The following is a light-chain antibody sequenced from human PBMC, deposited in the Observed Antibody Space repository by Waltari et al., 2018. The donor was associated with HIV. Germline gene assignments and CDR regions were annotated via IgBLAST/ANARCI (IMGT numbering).Light chain of an antibody. CDR1: TGISNS. V-gene: IGKV1-NL1*01. J-gene: IGKJ2*01. CDR3: QQYHTTPPYT. CDR2: AAS. Sequence: DIQMTQSPSSLSASIGTRVTITCRASTGISNSLAWYQERPGKAPKLLLYAASRLESGVPSRFSGSGSGTDYTLTISSLQPEDFATYYCQQYHTTPPYTFGQGTKLEIK.